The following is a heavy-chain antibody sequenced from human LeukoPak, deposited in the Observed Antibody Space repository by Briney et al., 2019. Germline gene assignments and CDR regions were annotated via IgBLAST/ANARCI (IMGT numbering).Heavy chain of an antibody. Sequence: GGSLRLSCAASGFTFSTYSMNWVRQAPGKGVEWVSYISSSGSLIHDSDSVKGRFTLSRDNAKNSLYLQMNSLRAEDTAVYYCARDGVYYDTLNDAFDIWGQGTMVTVSS. CDR3: ARDGVYYDTLNDAFDI. J-gene: IGHJ3*02. CDR2: ISSSGSLI. D-gene: IGHD3-22*01. CDR1: GFTFSTYS. V-gene: IGHV3-48*04.